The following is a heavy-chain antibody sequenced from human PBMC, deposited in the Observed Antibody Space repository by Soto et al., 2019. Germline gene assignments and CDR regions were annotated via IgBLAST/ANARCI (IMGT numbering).Heavy chain of an antibody. CDR3: ARVKGYSYGLWHGMDV. J-gene: IGHJ6*02. D-gene: IGHD5-18*01. CDR2: IYYTGNT. Sequence: KPSETLSLTCTVSGGSISSYFWSWIRQPPGKGLEWIGYIYYTGNTNYNPSLRSRVTISADTSKNHFSLKVRSVTDADTAVYYCARVKGYSYGLWHGMDVWGQGTTVTVS. CDR1: GGSISSYF. V-gene: IGHV4-59*01.